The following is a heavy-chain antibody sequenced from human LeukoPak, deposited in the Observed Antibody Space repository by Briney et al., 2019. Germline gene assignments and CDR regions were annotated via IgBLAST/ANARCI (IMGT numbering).Heavy chain of an antibody. J-gene: IGHJ6*03. CDR2: IYYTGST. V-gene: IGHV4-39*07. Sequence: SETLSLTCTVSAGSTSSTTYYWGWIRQPPGKDLEWIGSIYYTGSTYYNPSLKSRVTISVDTSKDQFSLKLSSVTAADTAVYYCARSLTTPLYYYYYYMDVWGKGTTVTVSS. CDR3: ARSLTTPLYYYYYYMDV. D-gene: IGHD4-11*01. CDR1: AGSTSSTTYY.